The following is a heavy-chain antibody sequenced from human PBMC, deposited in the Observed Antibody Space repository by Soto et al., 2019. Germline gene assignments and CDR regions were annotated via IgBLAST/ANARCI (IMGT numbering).Heavy chain of an antibody. D-gene: IGHD1-26*01. J-gene: IGHJ4*02. Sequence: QVQLQESGPGLVKPSDTLSLTCAVSGYSISSSNWWGWIRQPPGKGLEWSGYIYYSGTTSYNPSLKSRVTMSVDTSKHKFSLKLTSVTAVDTAVYYCARREIQGPIDYWGQGTLVTVSS. CDR1: GYSISSSNW. CDR2: IYYSGTT. V-gene: IGHV4-28*01. CDR3: ARREIQGPIDY.